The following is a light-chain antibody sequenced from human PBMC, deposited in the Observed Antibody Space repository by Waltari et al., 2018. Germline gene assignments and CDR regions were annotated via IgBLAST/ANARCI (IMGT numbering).Light chain of an antibody. V-gene: IGKV2-28*01. CDR1: QSLLHSNGYNY. CDR2: LGS. J-gene: IGKJ1*01. Sequence: DIVVTQSPLSLPVTPGEPASISCRSSQSLLHSNGYNYLDWYLQKPGQSPQLLIYLGSNRASGVPDRFSGSGSGTDFTLKISRVEAEDVGVYYCMQSLRALWTFCQGTKVEIK. CDR3: MQSLRALWT.